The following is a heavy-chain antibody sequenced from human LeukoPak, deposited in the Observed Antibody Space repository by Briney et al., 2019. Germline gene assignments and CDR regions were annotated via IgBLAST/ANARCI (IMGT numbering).Heavy chain of an antibody. J-gene: IGHJ4*02. CDR2: ISGNGGST. D-gene: IGHD5-24*01. Sequence: GGSLRLSCAASGFTFSSYAMSWVRQAPGKGLEWVSAISGNGGSTYYADSVKGRFTISRDNSKNTLYLQMSSRRAEDPAVYYCAKDPDGYNFFYYFDYWGQGTLVTVSS. CDR3: AKDPDGYNFFYYFDY. CDR1: GFTFSSYA. V-gene: IGHV3-23*01.